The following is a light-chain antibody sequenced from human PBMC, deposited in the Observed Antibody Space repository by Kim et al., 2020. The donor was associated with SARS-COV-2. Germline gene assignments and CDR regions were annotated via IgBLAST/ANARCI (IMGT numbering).Light chain of an antibody. V-gene: IGKV1-39*01. CDR1: QTISRY. CDR3: QQSHSIPYT. CDR2: AAS. Sequence: SASAGDSITITCRASQTISRYLNWYHQKPGKAPNLLISAASTLQSGVPSRFSGGGSGTEFTLTINSLQPEDSATYHCQQSHSIPYTFGQGSKLEI. J-gene: IGKJ2*01.